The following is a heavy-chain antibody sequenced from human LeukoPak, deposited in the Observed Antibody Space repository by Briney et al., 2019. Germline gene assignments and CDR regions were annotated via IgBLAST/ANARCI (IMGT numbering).Heavy chain of an antibody. CDR2: ISSSGSAI. CDR1: GFTFSDYY. CDR3: ARDIVVVPAAIANDAFDI. V-gene: IGHV3-11*01. Sequence: GGSLRLSCAASGFTFSDYYMGWMRQAPGKGLEWVSYISSSGSAIYYADSVKGRFTLSRDNAKNSLYLQMNSLRAEDTAVYYCARDIVVVPAAIANDAFDIWGQGTMVTVSS. D-gene: IGHD2-2*01. J-gene: IGHJ3*02.